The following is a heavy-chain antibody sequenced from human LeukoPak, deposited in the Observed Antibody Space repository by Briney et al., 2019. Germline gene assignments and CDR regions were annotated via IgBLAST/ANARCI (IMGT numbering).Heavy chain of an antibody. D-gene: IGHD3-22*01. CDR2: IWYDGSNK. V-gene: IGHV3-33*01. Sequence: GGSLRLSCAASGFTFSSYGMHWVRQAPGKGLEWVAVIWYDGSNKYYADSVKGRFTISRDNSKNTLYLQMNSPRAEDTAVYYCARGTWYYYDSSGYPGMDVWGQGTTVTVSS. CDR3: ARGTWYYYDSSGYPGMDV. CDR1: GFTFSSYG. J-gene: IGHJ6*02.